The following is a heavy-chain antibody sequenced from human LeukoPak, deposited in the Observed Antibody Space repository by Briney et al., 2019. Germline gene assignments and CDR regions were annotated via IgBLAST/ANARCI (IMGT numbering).Heavy chain of an antibody. CDR2: IYYSGST. CDR3: ARRLTMVRGVIIKGWFDS. Sequence: PSETLSLTCTVSGGSISSSSYYWGWIRQPPGKGLEWIGSIYYSGSTYYNPSLKSRVTISVDTSKNQFSLKLSSLTAADTAVYYCARRLTMVRGVIIKGWFDSWGQGTLVTVSS. D-gene: IGHD3-10*01. V-gene: IGHV4-39*01. J-gene: IGHJ5*01. CDR1: GGSISSSSYY.